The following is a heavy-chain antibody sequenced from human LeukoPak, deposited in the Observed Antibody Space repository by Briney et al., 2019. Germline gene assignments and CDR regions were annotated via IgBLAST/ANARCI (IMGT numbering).Heavy chain of an antibody. Sequence: GGSLRLSCAASGFIFDDYGMSWVRQAPGKGLEWVSGFNWNGGSTGYADSVKGRFTISRDNAKNSLYLQMNSLRAEDTAVYYCAKDALEKVVVAAMYYFDYWGQGTLVTVSS. D-gene: IGHD2-15*01. V-gene: IGHV3-20*04. CDR1: GFIFDDYG. J-gene: IGHJ4*02. CDR3: AKDALEKVVVAAMYYFDY. CDR2: FNWNGGST.